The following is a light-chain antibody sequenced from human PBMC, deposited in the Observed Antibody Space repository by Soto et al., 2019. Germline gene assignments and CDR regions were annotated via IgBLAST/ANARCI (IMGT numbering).Light chain of an antibody. J-gene: IGLJ3*02. V-gene: IGLV2-23*01. Sequence: QSALTQPASVSGSPGQSITISCTGTSSDVGSYNLVSWYQQHPGEAPKLMIYEGSRRPSGVSNRFSGSKSGNTASLTISGLQAEDEADYYCQSYDNSLSGAWVFGGGTKVTVL. CDR3: QSYDNSLSGAWV. CDR1: SSDVGSYNL. CDR2: EGS.